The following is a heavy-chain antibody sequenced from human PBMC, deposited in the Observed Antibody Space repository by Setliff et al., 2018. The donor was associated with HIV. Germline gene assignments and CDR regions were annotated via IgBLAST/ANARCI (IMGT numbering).Heavy chain of an antibody. V-gene: IGHV4-4*07. J-gene: IGHJ6*02. CDR3: ARDSELGLNYHYGMDV. CDR2: IYTSGNT. Sequence: PSETLSLTCTVSGGSISSHYWSWIRQPAGKGLEWIGRIYTSGNTNYNPSLKSRVTMSVDTSKNQFSLKLSSVTAADTAVYYCARDSELGLNYHYGMDVWGQGTTVTVPS. CDR1: GGSISSHY. D-gene: IGHD1-26*01.